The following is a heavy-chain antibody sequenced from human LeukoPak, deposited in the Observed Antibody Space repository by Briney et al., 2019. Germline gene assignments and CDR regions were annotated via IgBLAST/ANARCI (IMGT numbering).Heavy chain of an antibody. D-gene: IGHD6-6*01. CDR3: ASFSTGPPYSSSYAFDI. J-gene: IGHJ3*02. V-gene: IGHV4-30-2*01. CDR1: GGSISSGGYY. Sequence: PSQTLSLTCTVSGGSISSGGYYWSWIRQPPGKGLEWDGYIYHSGSTYYNPSLKSRVTISVDRSKNQFSLKLSSVTAADTAVYYCASFSTGPPYSSSYAFDIWGQGTMVTVSS. CDR2: IYHSGST.